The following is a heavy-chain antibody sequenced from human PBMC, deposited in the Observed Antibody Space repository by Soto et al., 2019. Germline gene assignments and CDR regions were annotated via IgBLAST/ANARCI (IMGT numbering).Heavy chain of an antibody. CDR2: ITSTGSST. CDR3: AKGAEGYVVSSLDY. D-gene: IGHD5-12*01. Sequence: EVQLLESGGGFVQPGGSLRLSCAASGFIFSNYAMTWVRQAPGKGLEWVSAITSTGSSTYYADSVKGRFTFSRDNSKNTLYLQINSLTAEDTAVYYCAKGAEGYVVSSLDYWGQGTLVTVSS. CDR1: GFIFSNYA. J-gene: IGHJ4*02. V-gene: IGHV3-23*01.